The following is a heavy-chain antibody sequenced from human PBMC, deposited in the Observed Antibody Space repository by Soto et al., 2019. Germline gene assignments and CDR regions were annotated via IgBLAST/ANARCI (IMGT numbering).Heavy chain of an antibody. CDR2: IIPIFGTA. D-gene: IGHD2-2*01. J-gene: IGHJ5*02. V-gene: IGHV1-69*12. CDR1: GGTFSSYA. Sequence: QVQLVQSGAEVKKPGSSVKVSCKASGGTFSSYAISWVRQAPGQGLEWMGGIIPIFGTANYAQKFQGRVTITADESTSTAYMELSSLRSEDTAVYYCAGGGPLVPAAPSGFDPWGQGTLVTVSS. CDR3: AGGGPLVPAAPSGFDP.